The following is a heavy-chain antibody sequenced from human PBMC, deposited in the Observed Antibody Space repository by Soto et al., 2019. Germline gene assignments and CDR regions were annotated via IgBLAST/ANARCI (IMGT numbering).Heavy chain of an antibody. J-gene: IGHJ4*02. CDR2: ISYDATNQ. V-gene: IGHV3-30-3*01. Sequence: QVQLVESGGGVVQPGRSLRLSCAASGFIFSQYVMHWVRQAPGKALEWVAIISYDATNQYYADSVRGRFTISRDNSNSTVYLQMNRLSAEDTAVYYCAREGVGPYDFWSGYYVHWGQGTLVTVSS. CDR1: GFIFSQYV. CDR3: AREGVGPYDFWSGYYVH. D-gene: IGHD3-3*01.